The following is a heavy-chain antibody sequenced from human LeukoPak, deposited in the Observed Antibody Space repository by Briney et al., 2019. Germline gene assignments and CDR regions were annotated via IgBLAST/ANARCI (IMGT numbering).Heavy chain of an antibody. V-gene: IGHV3-30-3*01. D-gene: IGHD4-17*01. CDR3: ARLSEIDYGDYEYYFDY. Sequence: GGSLRLSCAASGFTFSSYAMHWVRQAPGKGLEWVAVISYDGSNKYYADSVKGRFTISRDNAKNSLYLQMNSPRAEDTAVYYCARLSEIDYGDYEYYFDYWGQGTLVTVSS. J-gene: IGHJ4*02. CDR2: ISYDGSNK. CDR1: GFTFSSYA.